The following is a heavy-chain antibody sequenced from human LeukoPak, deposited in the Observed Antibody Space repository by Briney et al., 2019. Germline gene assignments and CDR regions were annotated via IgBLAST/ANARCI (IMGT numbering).Heavy chain of an antibody. J-gene: IGHJ4*02. D-gene: IGHD3-3*01. CDR2: ISSNGGST. V-gene: IGHV3-64*01. CDR3: ARAGITIFGVAPPGY. CDR1: GFTFSSYG. Sequence: PGGSLRLSCAASGFTFSSYGMPWVRQAPGKGLEYVSAISSNGGSTYYANSVKGRFTISRDNSKNTLYLQMGSLRAEDMAVYYCARAGITIFGVAPPGYWGQGTLVTVSS.